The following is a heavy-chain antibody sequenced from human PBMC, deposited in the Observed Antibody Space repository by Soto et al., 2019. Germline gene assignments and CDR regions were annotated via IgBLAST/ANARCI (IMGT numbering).Heavy chain of an antibody. D-gene: IGHD6-6*01. CDR3: AISGEYSSSSGWFDP. J-gene: IGHJ5*02. CDR1: GFTFSSYE. Sequence: LRLSCAASGFTFSSYEMNWVRQAPGKGLEWVSYISSSGSTIYYADSVKGRFTISRDNAKNSLYLQMNSLRAEDTAVYYCAISGEYSSSSGWFDPWGQGTLVTVSS. V-gene: IGHV3-48*03. CDR2: ISSSGSTI.